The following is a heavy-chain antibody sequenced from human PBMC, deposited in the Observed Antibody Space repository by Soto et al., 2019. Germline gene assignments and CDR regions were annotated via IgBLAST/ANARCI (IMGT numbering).Heavy chain of an antibody. D-gene: IGHD3-16*02. J-gene: IGHJ5*02. CDR2: IRRIAYGGTT. Sequence: GGSLRLSCSASGFNFAAYTMSWVRLTPGKGLEWVGFIRRIAYGGTTDYAASVKGRFTISRDDSRTIVYLQMSRLKIEDTAVTDRSRSRAIDCDTLGQENL. CDR1: GFNFAAYT. V-gene: IGHV3-49*04. CDR3: SRSRAIDCDT.